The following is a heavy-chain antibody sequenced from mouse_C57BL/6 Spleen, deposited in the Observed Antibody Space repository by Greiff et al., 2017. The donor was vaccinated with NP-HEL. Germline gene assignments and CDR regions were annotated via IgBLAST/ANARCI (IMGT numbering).Heavy chain of an antibody. D-gene: IGHD3-1*01. V-gene: IGHV10-1*01. CDR2: IRSKSNNYAT. CDR1: GFSFNTYA. J-gene: IGHJ4*01. CDR3: VRHGSPRHYAMDY. Sequence: EVQLVESGGGLVQPKGSLKLSCAASGFSFNTYAMNWVRQAPGKGLEWVARIRSKSNNYATYYADSVKDRFTISRDDSESMLYLQMNNLKTEDTAMYYCVRHGSPRHYAMDYWGQGTSVTVSS.